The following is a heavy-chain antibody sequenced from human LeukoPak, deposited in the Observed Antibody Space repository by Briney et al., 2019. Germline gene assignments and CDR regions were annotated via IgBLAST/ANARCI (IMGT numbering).Heavy chain of an antibody. J-gene: IGHJ3*02. CDR2: MHSNSGNT. V-gene: IGHV1-8*01. Sequence: ASVKVSCKASGYTFTNHDINWVRQASGQGLEWMGWMHSNSGNTGYAQKFQGRVSMTTNPSISTAYMELSSLRFEDTAIYYCARAVRDYYDSSGNYDAFDIWGQGTMVTVSS. CDR3: ARAVRDYYDSSGNYDAFDI. CDR1: GYTFTNHD. D-gene: IGHD3-22*01.